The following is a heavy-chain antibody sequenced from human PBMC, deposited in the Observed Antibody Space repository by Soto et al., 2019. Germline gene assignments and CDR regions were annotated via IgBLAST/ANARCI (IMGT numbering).Heavy chain of an antibody. D-gene: IGHD5-18*01. CDR1: GYTFTSYG. CDR2: SSAYNGKT. J-gene: IGHJ6*02. CDR3: ARDPLTAMYPNPYYYYGMDV. V-gene: IGHV1-18*01. Sequence: QVQLVQSGAEVKKPGASVKVSCKTSGYTFTSYGISWVRQAPGQGLEWMGWSSAYNGKTMYIQKLQGRVTMTTDTLTRTAYMELRSLTSDDTAVYYCARDPLTAMYPNPYYYYGMDVWGQGTTVTVSS.